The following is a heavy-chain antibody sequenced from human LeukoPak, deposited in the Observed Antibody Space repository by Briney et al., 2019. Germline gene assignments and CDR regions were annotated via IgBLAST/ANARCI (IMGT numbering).Heavy chain of an antibody. J-gene: IGHJ3*02. CDR2: INHSGST. CDR1: GGSFSGYY. CDR3: ARGQPNYYDSSGYYGSDAFDI. Sequence: SETLSLTCAVYGGSFSGYYWSWIRQPPGKGLEWIGEINHSGSTNYNPSLKGRVTISVDTSKNQFSLKLSSVTAADTAVYYCARGQPNYYDSSGYYGSDAFDIWGQGTMVTVSS. V-gene: IGHV4-34*01. D-gene: IGHD3-22*01.